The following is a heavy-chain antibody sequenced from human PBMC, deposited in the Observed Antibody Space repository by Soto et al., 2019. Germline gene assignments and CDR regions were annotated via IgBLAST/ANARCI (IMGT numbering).Heavy chain of an antibody. CDR2: IYYSGST. Sequence: SETLSLTCTVSGGSISSSSYYWGWIRQPPGKGLEWIGSIYYSGSTYYNPSLKSRVTISVDTSKNQFSLKLSSVTAADTAVYYCARGCGCSGGSCYTGFDPWGQGTLVTVSS. V-gene: IGHV4-39*01. D-gene: IGHD2-15*01. CDR3: ARGCGCSGGSCYTGFDP. CDR1: GGSISSSSYY. J-gene: IGHJ5*02.